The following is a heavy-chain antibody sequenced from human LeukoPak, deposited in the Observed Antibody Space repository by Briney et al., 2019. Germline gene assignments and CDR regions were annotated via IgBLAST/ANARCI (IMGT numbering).Heavy chain of an antibody. J-gene: IGHJ4*02. Sequence: KAGGSLRLSCAASGFTFSSYSMNWVRQAPGKGLEWVSSISSSSSYIYYADSVKGRFTISRDNAKNSLYLQMNSLRAEDTAVYYCAKDQDPYYYDSSGYYGYWGQGTLVTVSS. D-gene: IGHD3-22*01. V-gene: IGHV3-21*01. CDR3: AKDQDPYYYDSSGYYGY. CDR2: ISSSSSYI. CDR1: GFTFSSYS.